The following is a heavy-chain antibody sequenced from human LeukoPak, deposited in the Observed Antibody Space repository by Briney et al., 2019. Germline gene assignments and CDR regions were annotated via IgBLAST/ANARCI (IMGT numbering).Heavy chain of an antibody. V-gene: IGHV4-34*01. CDR1: VGSFSGYY. J-gene: IGHJ6*03. CDR2: INHSGST. CDR3: ARDPKYYYYMDV. Sequence: SETLSLTCAVYVGSFSGYYWSWIRQPPGKGLEWIGEINHSGSTNYNPSLKSRVTISVDTSKNQFSLKLSSVTAADTAVYYCARDPKYYYYMDVWGKGTTVTVSS.